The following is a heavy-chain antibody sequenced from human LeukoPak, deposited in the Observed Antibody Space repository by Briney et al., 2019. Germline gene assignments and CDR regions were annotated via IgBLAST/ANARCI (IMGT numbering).Heavy chain of an antibody. CDR3: ASGADFWSGPNWFDP. CDR1: GFTFNSYG. V-gene: IGHV3-33*01. Sequence: GGSLRLSCAASGFTFNSYGMHWVRQAPGKGLEWVAVIWYDGSNKYYADSVKGRLTISRDNSKNSLYLQMNSLRAEDTAVYYCASGADFWSGPNWFDPWGQGTLVTVSS. D-gene: IGHD3-3*01. CDR2: IWYDGSNK. J-gene: IGHJ5*02.